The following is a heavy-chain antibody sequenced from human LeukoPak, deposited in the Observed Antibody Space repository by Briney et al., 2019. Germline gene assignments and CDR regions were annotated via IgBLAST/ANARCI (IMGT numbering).Heavy chain of an antibody. V-gene: IGHV3-23*01. CDR3: AKHLSGHYLDAFDV. J-gene: IGHJ3*01. CDR2: ISGSGGST. Sequence: GGSLRLSCAASGFTFSTYGMSWVRQAPGKGLEWVSGISGSGGSTNYADSVKGRFTFSRDNSKNTLYLQMDSLRAEDTAVYYCAKHLSGHYLDAFDVWGQGTMVTVSS. CDR1: GFTFSTYG. D-gene: IGHD3-22*01.